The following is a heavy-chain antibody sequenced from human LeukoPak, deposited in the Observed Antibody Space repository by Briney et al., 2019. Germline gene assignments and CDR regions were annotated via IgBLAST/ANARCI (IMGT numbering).Heavy chain of an antibody. CDR2: IIPIFGTA. CDR1: GGTFSSYA. CDR3: ARDNKRYCSSTSCYDY. J-gene: IGHJ4*02. Sequence: SVKVSCKASGGTFSSYAISWVRQAPGQGLEWMGGIIPIFGTANYAQKFQGRVTITADESTSTAYMELSSLRSEDTAVYYCARDNKRYCSSTSCYDYWGQGTLVTVSS. D-gene: IGHD2-2*01. V-gene: IGHV1-69*13.